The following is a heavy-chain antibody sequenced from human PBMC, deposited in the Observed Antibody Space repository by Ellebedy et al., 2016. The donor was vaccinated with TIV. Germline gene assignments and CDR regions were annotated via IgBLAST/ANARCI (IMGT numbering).Heavy chain of an antibody. J-gene: IGHJ5*02. CDR3: ARVERSTYYDFWSGVQGNWFDP. CDR2: INHSGST. CDR1: GGSISSSSYY. Sequence: SETLSLXCTVSGGSISSSSYYWGWIRQPPGKGLKWIGEINHSGSTNYNPSLKSRVTISVDTSKNQFSLKLSSVTAADTAVYYCARVERSTYYDFWSGVQGNWFDPWGQGTLVTVSS. D-gene: IGHD3-3*01. V-gene: IGHV4-39*07.